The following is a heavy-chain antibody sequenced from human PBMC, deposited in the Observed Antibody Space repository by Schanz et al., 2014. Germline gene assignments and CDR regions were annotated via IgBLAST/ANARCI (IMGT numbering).Heavy chain of an antibody. Sequence: EVQLLESGGGLVQPGGSLRLSCASSGFSFTTYAMSWVRQAPGKGLEWVSSFNDGGVNKYYAESVKGRFTISRDNSKNTLYLQMNSLRAEDTAVYFCAKIERNEDWGQGTLVTVSS. CDR3: AKIERNED. CDR1: GFSFTTYA. J-gene: IGHJ4*02. CDR2: FNDGGVNK. V-gene: IGHV3-23*01. D-gene: IGHD1-1*01.